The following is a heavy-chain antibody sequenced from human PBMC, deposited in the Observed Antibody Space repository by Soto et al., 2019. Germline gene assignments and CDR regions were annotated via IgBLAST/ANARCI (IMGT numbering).Heavy chain of an antibody. V-gene: IGHV4-39*01. CDR2: IYYSGST. J-gene: IGHJ3*02. Sequence: QLQLQESGPGLVKPSETLSLTCTVSGGSISSSSYYWGWIRQPPGKGLEWIGSIYYSGSTYYNPSLKSRVTISVDTSKNQFSLKLSSVTAADTAVYYCARYLYYGHGRDAFDIWGQGTMVTVSS. CDR1: GGSISSSSYY. CDR3: ARYLYYGHGRDAFDI. D-gene: IGHD3-10*01.